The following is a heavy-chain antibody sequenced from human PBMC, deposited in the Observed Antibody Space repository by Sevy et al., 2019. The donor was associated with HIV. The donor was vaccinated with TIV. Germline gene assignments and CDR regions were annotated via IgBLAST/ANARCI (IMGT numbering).Heavy chain of an antibody. CDR3: ARDRPPYSHDSSGYSPRAFDI. V-gene: IGHV4-59*01. Sequence: SETLSLTCTVSGGSISSYYWRWIRQPPGKGLEWIGYIYYSGSTNYNPSLKSRVTISVDTSKNQFSLKLSSVTAADTAVYYCARDRPPYSHDSSGYSPRAFDIWGQGTMVTVSS. J-gene: IGHJ3*02. D-gene: IGHD3-22*01. CDR1: GGSISSYY. CDR2: IYYSGST.